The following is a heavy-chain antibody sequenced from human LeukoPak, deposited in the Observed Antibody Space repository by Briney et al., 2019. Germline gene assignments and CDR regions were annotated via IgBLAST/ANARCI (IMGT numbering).Heavy chain of an antibody. CDR2: IGTAGDT. V-gene: IGHV3-13*01. J-gene: IGHJ6*02. D-gene: IGHD6-13*01. CDR3: ARARRIAAAGTLMDV. CDR1: GFTFSSYD. Sequence: PGGSLRLSCAASGFTFSSYDMHWVRQATGKGLEWVSAIGTAGDTYYPGSVKGRFTISRENAKNSLYLQMNSLRAGDTAVYYCARARRIAAAGTLMDVWGQGTTVTVSS.